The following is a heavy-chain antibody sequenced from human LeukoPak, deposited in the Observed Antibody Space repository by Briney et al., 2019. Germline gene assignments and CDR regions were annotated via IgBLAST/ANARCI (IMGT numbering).Heavy chain of an antibody. CDR1: GGTFSSYA. Sequence: ASVKVSCKASGGTFSSYAISWVRQAPGQGLEWMGWISAYNGNTNYAQKLQGRVTMTTDTSTSTAYMELRSLRSDDTAVYYCARDSPLITGTTSRLFDYWGQGTLVTVSS. CDR2: ISAYNGNT. V-gene: IGHV1-18*01. D-gene: IGHD1-7*01. CDR3: ARDSPLITGTTSRLFDY. J-gene: IGHJ4*02.